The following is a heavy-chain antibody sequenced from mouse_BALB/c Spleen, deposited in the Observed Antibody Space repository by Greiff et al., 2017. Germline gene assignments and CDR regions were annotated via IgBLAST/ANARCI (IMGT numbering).Heavy chain of an antibody. CDR1: GFTFTDYY. V-gene: IGHV7-3*02. Sequence: EVQVVESGGGLVQPGGSLRLSCATSGFTFTDYYMSWVRQPPGKALEWLGFIRNKANGYTTEYSASVKGRFTISRDNSQSILYLQMNTLRAEDSATYYCARDADERYYAMDYWGQGTSVTVSS. CDR2: IRNKANGYTT. J-gene: IGHJ4*01. CDR3: ARDADERYYAMDY.